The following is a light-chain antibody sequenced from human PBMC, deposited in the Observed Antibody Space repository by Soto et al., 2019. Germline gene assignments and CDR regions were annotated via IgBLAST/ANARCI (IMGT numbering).Light chain of an antibody. CDR3: QQYKSQWT. CDR2: TAS. V-gene: IGKV1-5*01. CDR1: QNIDTW. J-gene: IGKJ1*01. Sequence: GDRVTITCRASQNIDTWLAWYQQKPGKAPKLLIYTASSLESGVPSRFSGSGSGTEFTLTISSLQPDDLATYYCQQYKSQWTFGQGTKVEIK.